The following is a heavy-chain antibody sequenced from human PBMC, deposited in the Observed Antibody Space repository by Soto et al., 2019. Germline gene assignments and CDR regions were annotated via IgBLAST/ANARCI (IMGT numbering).Heavy chain of an antibody. CDR1: GGSISSYY. CDR3: ARRYGDAFDI. J-gene: IGHJ3*02. Sequence: QVQLQESGPGLVKPSETLSLTCTVSGGSISSYYWSWIRQPPGKGMEWIGYIYYSGSTNYNPSLTSRVTISVHTSKKQFSLKLSSVTAADTAVYYCARRYGDAFDIWGQGTMVTVSS. V-gene: IGHV4-59*01. CDR2: IYYSGST. D-gene: IGHD3-9*01.